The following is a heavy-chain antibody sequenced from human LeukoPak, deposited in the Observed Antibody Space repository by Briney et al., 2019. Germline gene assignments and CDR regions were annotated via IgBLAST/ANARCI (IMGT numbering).Heavy chain of an antibody. CDR1: GSPFGTYT. J-gene: IGHJ4*02. CDR3: AREGGLQGLYCFDY. D-gene: IGHD5-24*01. CDR2: ISSSGSYI. Sequence: GGSLRLSCGPYGSPFGTYTTNWDPRAQGGGGGGVSSISSSGSYIWYADSVKGRFTISRDNAKNSLYLQMNSLSAEDTAVYYCAREGGLQGLYCFDYWGQGTLVTVSS. V-gene: IGHV3-21*01.